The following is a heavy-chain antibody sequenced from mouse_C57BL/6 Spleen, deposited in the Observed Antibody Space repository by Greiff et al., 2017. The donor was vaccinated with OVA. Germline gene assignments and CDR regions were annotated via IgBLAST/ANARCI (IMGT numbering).Heavy chain of an antibody. V-gene: IGHV2-9*01. CDR1: GFSLTSYG. CDR3: ATYDYDVPFAY. J-gene: IGHJ3*01. CDR2: IGGGGST. D-gene: IGHD2-4*01. Sequence: QVTLKESGPGLVAPSQSLSITCTVSGFSLTSYGVDWVRQPPGKGLEWLGEIGGGGSTNYNSAPMSRLRISKDNSKSQVFLKMNRLQTDDTAMYYCATYDYDVPFAYWGQGTLVTVSA.